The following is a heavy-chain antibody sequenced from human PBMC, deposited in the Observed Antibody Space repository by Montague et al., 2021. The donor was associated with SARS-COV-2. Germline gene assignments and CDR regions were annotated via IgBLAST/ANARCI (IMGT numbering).Heavy chain of an antibody. CDR3: ARLRDGVVPSPILGVGPYYSSYFFDV. D-gene: IGHD3-10*01. V-gene: IGHV4-34*01. J-gene: IGHJ6*03. CDR2: VYLGEST. CDR1: GTSISGSF. Sequence: SETLSLTCAVHGTSISGSFFNWIRPPQGTGLGWVGEVYLGESTNSNPSPTSRLTVSADTSTNQYSLKLTSSAAADTAVYYCARLRDGVVPSPILGVGPYYSSYFFDVWGTGTPVTVSS.